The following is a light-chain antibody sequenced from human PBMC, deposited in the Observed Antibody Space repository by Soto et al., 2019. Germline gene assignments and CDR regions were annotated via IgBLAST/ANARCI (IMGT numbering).Light chain of an antibody. J-gene: IGLJ1*01. CDR2: ENN. V-gene: IGLV1-40*01. Sequence: QSVLTPPPSVSEAPGQRVTISCTGRSANIGAGYEAHWYQQVPGTAPKLLIYENNNRPSGVPDRFSGSKSGTSASLAITGLQAEDEAEYYCQSYDSSLSGYVFGTGTKLTVL. CDR3: QSYDSSLSGYV. CDR1: SANIGAGYE.